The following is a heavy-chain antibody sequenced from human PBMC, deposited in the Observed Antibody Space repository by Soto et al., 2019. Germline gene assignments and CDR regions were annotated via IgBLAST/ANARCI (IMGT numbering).Heavy chain of an antibody. CDR1: AGTFSSYT. CDR2: IIPILGIA. V-gene: IGHV1-69*08. Sequence: QVQLVQSGAEVKKPGSSVKVSCKASAGTFSSYTISWVRQAPGQGLEWMGRIIPILGIANYAQKFQGRVTITAHKSTTTAYTQLSSLRSEDTAVSYCSRDYRLMQIDDLSQGTVVTVSS. D-gene: IGHD3-16*01. J-gene: IGHJ4*02. CDR3: SRDYRLMQIDD.